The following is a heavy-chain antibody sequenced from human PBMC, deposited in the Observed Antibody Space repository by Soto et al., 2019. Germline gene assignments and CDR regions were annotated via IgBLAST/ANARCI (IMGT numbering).Heavy chain of an antibody. Sequence: EVQLVESGGGLVQLGGSLRLSCAGSEFTFSGRSVHWVRQAPGKGLVWVSGIDKVGTDSTYADSVKGRFTSSRDNAKNTVYLQMNSLRVEDTAVYYCARGWFGPDVWGKGTTVTVSS. J-gene: IGHJ6*03. V-gene: IGHV3-74*01. CDR1: EFTFSGRS. CDR3: ARGWFGPDV. CDR2: IDKVGTDS. D-gene: IGHD3-10*01.